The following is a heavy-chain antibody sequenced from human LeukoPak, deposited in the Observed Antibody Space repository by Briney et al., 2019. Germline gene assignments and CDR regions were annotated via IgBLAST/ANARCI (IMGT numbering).Heavy chain of an antibody. J-gene: IGHJ4*02. CDR1: GGSFSGYY. CDR3: ARDRNSASRLRRYYFDY. V-gene: IGHV4-34*01. D-gene: IGHD4-17*01. Sequence: SETLSLTCAVYGGSFSGYYWSWIRQPPGKGLEWIGEINHSGSTNYNPSLKSRVTISVDTSKNQFSLKLSSVTAADTAVYYCARDRNSASRLRRYYFDYRGQGTLVTVSS. CDR2: INHSGST.